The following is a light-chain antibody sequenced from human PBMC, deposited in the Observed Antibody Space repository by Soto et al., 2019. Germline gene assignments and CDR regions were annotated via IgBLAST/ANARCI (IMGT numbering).Light chain of an antibody. V-gene: IGKV3-20*01. Sequence: EIVLTQSPGTLSLSPGERAALSCGASQSVISNYLAWYQQKPGQAPRLLIYRASSRASGVPDRFSGSGSGTDFTLTISRLEPEDFAVYYCQQFSSYPLTFGGGTKVDIK. CDR3: QQFSSYPLT. J-gene: IGKJ4*01. CDR2: RAS. CDR1: QSVISNY.